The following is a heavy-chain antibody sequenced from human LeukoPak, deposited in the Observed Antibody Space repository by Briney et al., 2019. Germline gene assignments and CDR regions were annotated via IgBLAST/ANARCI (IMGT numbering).Heavy chain of an antibody. D-gene: IGHD2-15*01. CDR2: IYSGGST. Sequence: GGSLRLSCAASGFTVSSNYMSWVRRAPGKGLEWVSVIYSGGSTYYADSVKGRFTISRDNSKNTLYLQMNSLRAEDTAAYYCARSPSLYCSGGSCLPYYYGMDVWGQGTTVTVSS. V-gene: IGHV3-66*01. J-gene: IGHJ6*02. CDR3: ARSPSLYCSGGSCLPYYYGMDV. CDR1: GFTVSSNY.